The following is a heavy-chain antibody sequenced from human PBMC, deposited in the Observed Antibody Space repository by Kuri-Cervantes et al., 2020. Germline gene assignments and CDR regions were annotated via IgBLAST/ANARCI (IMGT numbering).Heavy chain of an antibody. V-gene: IGHV1-2*02. CDR2: INPNSGGT. Sequence: ASVKVSCKASGYTFTGYYMHWVRQAPGQGLEWMGWINPNSGGTNYAQKFQGRVTMTRDTSISTAYMELSRLRSDDTAVYYCAREGGCSGGSCYHYFDYWGQGTLVTGSS. CDR3: AREGGCSGGSCYHYFDY. CDR1: GYTFTGYY. J-gene: IGHJ4*02. D-gene: IGHD2-15*01.